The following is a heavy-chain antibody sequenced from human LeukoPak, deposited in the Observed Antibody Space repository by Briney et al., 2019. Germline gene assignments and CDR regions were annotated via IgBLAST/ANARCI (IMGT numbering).Heavy chain of an antibody. CDR3: AKGGSASHNWFDP. V-gene: IGHV3-30*02. CDR1: GFTFRDYG. J-gene: IGHJ5*02. Sequence: GGSLRLSCAAYGFTFRDYGMHWIRQPPGKGLEWVAFIRNDGSNEYNPDSVKGRFTISRDNSRNTLYLQMNSLRDEDTAVYYCAKGGSASHNWFDPWGQGTLVTVSS. CDR2: IRNDGSNE. D-gene: IGHD2-15*01.